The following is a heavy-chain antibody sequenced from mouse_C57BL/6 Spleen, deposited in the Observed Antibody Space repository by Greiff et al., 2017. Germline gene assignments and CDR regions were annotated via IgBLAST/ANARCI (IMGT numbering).Heavy chain of an antibody. V-gene: IGHV1-80*01. J-gene: IGHJ3*01. Sequence: QVQLKQSGAELVKPGASVKISCKASGYAFSSYWMNWVKQRPGKGLEWIGQIYPGDGDTNYNGKFKGKATLTADKSYSTAYMQLRSLTSEDSAVYFCARSGYDRAFAYWGQGTLVTVSA. CDR1: GYAFSSYW. CDR3: ARSGYDRAFAY. D-gene: IGHD2-2*01. CDR2: IYPGDGDT.